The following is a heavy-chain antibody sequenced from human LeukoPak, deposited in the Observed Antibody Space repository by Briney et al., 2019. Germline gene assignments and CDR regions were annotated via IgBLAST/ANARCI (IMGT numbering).Heavy chain of an antibody. D-gene: IGHD5-12*01. CDR3: ATIWAYSGYDFSDY. CDR1: GFTFSSYA. V-gene: IGHV3-23*01. CDR2: ISGSGGST. J-gene: IGHJ4*02. Sequence: QPGGSLRLSCAASGFTFSSYAMSWVRQAPGKGLEWVSAISGSGGSTYYADSVKGRFTISIDNSKNTLYLQMNSLRAEDTAVYYCATIWAYSGYDFSDYWDKGTLVTVSS.